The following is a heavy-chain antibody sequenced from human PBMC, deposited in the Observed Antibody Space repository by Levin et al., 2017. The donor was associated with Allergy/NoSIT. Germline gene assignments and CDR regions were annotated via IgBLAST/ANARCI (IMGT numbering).Heavy chain of an antibody. CDR2: IWYDGSNK. D-gene: IGHD6-19*01. V-gene: IGHV3-33*01. CDR3: AREGGSSGWYCAYYFDY. Sequence: GESLKISCAASGFTFSSYGMHWVRQAPGKGLEWVAVIWYDGSNKYYADSVKGRFTISRDNSKNTLYLQMNSLRAEDTAVYYCAREGGSSGWYCAYYFDYWGQGTLVTVSS. CDR1: GFTFSSYG. J-gene: IGHJ4*02.